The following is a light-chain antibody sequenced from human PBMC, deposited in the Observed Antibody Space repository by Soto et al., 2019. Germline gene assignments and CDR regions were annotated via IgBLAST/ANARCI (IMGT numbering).Light chain of an antibody. Sequence: QSALTQPPSASGSPGQSVTISCTGTSSDVGGYNYVSWYQQHPGKAPKLMIYDVNKRPSGVPDRFSGSKSGNTASLTVSGLQAEDDADYYCSSYAGSNSVFGGGTKLTVL. CDR1: SSDVGGYNY. V-gene: IGLV2-8*01. CDR2: DVN. CDR3: SSYAGSNSV. J-gene: IGLJ2*01.